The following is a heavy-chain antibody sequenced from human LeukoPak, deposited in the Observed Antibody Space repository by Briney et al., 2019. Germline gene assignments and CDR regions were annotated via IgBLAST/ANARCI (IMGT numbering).Heavy chain of an antibody. Sequence: GGSLRLSCAASGFTFSSYAMSWVRQAPGKGPEWVSAISGSGGSTYYADSVKGRFTISRDNSKKTLYLQMNSLRAEDTAVYYCAKDRLELRPTHFDYWGQGTLVTVSS. CDR3: AKDRLELRPTHFDY. J-gene: IGHJ4*02. V-gene: IGHV3-23*01. CDR2: ISGSGGST. D-gene: IGHD1-7*01. CDR1: GFTFSSYA.